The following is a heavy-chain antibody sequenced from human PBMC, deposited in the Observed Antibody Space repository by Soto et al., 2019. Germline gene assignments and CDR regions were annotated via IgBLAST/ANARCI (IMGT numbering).Heavy chain of an antibody. V-gene: IGHV4-30-2*01. CDR1: GGSISGGGYS. D-gene: IGHD5-12*01. J-gene: IGHJ5*02. Sequence: SGTLSLTCAFSGGSISGGGYSCIWIRQPPGKGLEWIGYIYHSGSTYYNPSLKSRVTISVDRSKNQFSLKLSSVTAADTAVYYCARGVATFGPWGQGTLVTVSS. CDR2: IYHSGST. CDR3: ARGVATFGP.